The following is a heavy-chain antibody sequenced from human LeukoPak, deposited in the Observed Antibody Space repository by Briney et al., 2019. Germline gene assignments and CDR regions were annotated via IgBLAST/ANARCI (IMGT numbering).Heavy chain of an antibody. CDR1: GGSISSYY. D-gene: IGHD6-13*01. Sequence: SETLSLTSTVSGGSISSYYWSWIRQPAGKGLEWIGRIYTSGSTNYNPSLKSRAAMSVDTSKNQFSLKLSSVTAADTAVYYCARDSGYSSSWYINWGQGTLVTVSS. J-gene: IGHJ4*02. V-gene: IGHV4-4*07. CDR2: IYTSGST. CDR3: ARDSGYSSSWYIN.